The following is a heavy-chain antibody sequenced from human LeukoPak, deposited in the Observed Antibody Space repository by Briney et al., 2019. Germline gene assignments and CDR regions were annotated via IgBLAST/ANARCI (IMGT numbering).Heavy chain of an antibody. CDR1: GLTFSHYA. J-gene: IGHJ3*02. CDR2: IRYDESKK. D-gene: IGHD3-3*01. Sequence: GGSLRLSCAASGLTFSHYAMHWVRQAPGKGLEWVAFIRYDESKKNYADSVKGRFTISRDNSNYTVYLQMSSLRDEDSAVYYCAKGGRAYYDFWSGVDGFDIWGQGTMVTVSS. CDR3: AKGGRAYYDFWSGVDGFDI. V-gene: IGHV3-30*02.